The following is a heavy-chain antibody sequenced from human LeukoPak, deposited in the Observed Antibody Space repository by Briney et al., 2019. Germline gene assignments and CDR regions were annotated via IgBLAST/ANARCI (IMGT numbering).Heavy chain of an antibody. CDR3: ARVRKAAALSY. V-gene: IGHV1-69*05. CDR1: GGTFSSYA. CDR2: IIPIFGTA. Sequence: ASVKVSCKASGGTFSSYAISWVRQAPGQGLEWMGGIIPIFGTANYAQKFQGRVTITRNTSISTAYMELSSLRSEDTAVYYCARVRKAAALSYWGQGTLVTVSS. J-gene: IGHJ4*02. D-gene: IGHD6-13*01.